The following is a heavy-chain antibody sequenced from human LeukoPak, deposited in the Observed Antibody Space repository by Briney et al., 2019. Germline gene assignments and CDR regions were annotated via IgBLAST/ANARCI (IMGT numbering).Heavy chain of an antibody. J-gene: IGHJ2*01. Sequence: QAGGSLRLSCAASGFTFNNYGMHWVRQAPGKGLEWVAVIWYDGSNKYYADSVKGRLTISRDNSKNMLYLQMNSLRAEDTAVYYCARGNVGMGLYWFFDLGGRGTLFTVSS. CDR1: GFTFNNYG. D-gene: IGHD1-26*01. CDR2: IWYDGSNK. CDR3: ARGNVGMGLYWFFDL. V-gene: IGHV3-33*01.